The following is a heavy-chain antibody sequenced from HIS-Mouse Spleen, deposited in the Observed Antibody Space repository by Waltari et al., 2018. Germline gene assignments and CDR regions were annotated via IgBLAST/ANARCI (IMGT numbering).Heavy chain of an antibody. CDR1: CGSLSRSSSY. J-gene: IGHJ2*01. Sequence: QLQLQESAPGLVKPSETLSLTCTVSCGSLSRSSSYLVCNRPPPGKGLEWIGSIYYSGSTYYNPSLKSRVTISVDTSKNQFSLKLSSVTAADTAVYYCAREIPYSSSWYDWYFDLWGRGTLVTVSS. CDR3: AREIPYSSSWYDWYFDL. D-gene: IGHD6-13*01. CDR2: IYYSGST. V-gene: IGHV4-39*07.